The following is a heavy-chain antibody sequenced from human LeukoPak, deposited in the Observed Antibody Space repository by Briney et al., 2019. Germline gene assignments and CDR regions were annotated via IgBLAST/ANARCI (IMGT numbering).Heavy chain of an antibody. J-gene: IGHJ5*02. CDR2: IYYSGST. Sequence: SQTLSLTCTVSGGSISSGGYYWSWIRQHPGKGLEWIGYIYYSGSTYYNPSLKSRVTISVDTSKNQFSLKLSSVTAADTAVYYCARFRDPCSSSWYAWFDPWGQGTLVTVSS. CDR1: GGSISSGGYY. V-gene: IGHV4-31*03. D-gene: IGHD6-13*01. CDR3: ARFRDPCSSSWYAWFDP.